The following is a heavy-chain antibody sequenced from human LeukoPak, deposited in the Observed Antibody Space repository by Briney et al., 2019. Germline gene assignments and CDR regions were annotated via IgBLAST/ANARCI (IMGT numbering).Heavy chain of an antibody. CDR3: ARTYYYDSSGYHFDY. V-gene: IGHV3-21*01. CDR2: ISSSSSYI. J-gene: IGHJ4*02. D-gene: IGHD3-22*01. Sequence: GGSLRLSCAASGFTFSSYSMNWVRQAPGKGLEWVSSISSSSSYIYYADSVKGRFTTSRDNSKNTLYLQMNSLRAEDTAVYYCARTYYYDSSGYHFDYWGQGTLVTVSS. CDR1: GFTFSSYS.